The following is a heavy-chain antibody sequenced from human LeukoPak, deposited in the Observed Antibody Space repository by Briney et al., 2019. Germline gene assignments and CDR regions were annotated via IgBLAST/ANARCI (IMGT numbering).Heavy chain of an antibody. CDR3: ARGSVESSPMETTYYYYGMDV. Sequence: ASVKVSCKASGYTFTSYDINWVRQATGKGLEGMGWMNPNRGNTGYAQKFQGRVTMTRNTSISTAYMELSSLRSEDTAVYYCARGSVESSPMETTYYYYGMDVWGQGTTVTVSS. V-gene: IGHV1-8*01. CDR2: MNPNRGNT. D-gene: IGHD1-7*01. J-gene: IGHJ6*02. CDR1: GYTFTSYD.